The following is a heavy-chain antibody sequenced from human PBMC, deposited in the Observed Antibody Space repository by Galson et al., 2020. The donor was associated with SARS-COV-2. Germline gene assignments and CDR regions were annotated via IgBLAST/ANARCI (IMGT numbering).Heavy chain of an antibody. V-gene: IGHV3-23*01. CDR1: GFIFTTYA. CDR3: AKDRGDYFDY. CDR2: ITGSGRTT. J-gene: IGHJ4*02. D-gene: IGHD3-10*01. Sequence: GESLKISCAASGFIFTTYAMNWVRQAPGKGLEWVSTITGSGRTTFYADSVKGRFTISRDNAKNTVFLQMNSLRGEDTAVYFCAKDRGDYFDYWGQGVLVTVSS.